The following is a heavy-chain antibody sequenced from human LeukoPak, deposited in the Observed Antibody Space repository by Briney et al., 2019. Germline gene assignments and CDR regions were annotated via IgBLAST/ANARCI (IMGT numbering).Heavy chain of an antibody. CDR3: ARGGSSGSGPDY. CDR2: ISSSSSYI. CDR1: GFSFSSYS. D-gene: IGHD1-26*01. V-gene: IGHV3-21*01. Sequence: GGSLRLSCAASGFSFSSYSMNWVRQAPGKGLEWVSSISSSSSYIYYADSVKGRFTISRDNAKNSLYLQMTSLRAEDTAVYYCARGGSSGSGPDYWGQGTLVTVSS. J-gene: IGHJ4*02.